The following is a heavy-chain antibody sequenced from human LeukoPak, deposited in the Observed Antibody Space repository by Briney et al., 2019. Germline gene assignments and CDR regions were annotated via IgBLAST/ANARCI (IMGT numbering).Heavy chain of an antibody. V-gene: IGHV4-34*01. Sequence: SETLSLTCAVYGGSFSGYYWSWIRQPPGKGLEWIGEINHSGSTNYNPSLKSRVTISVDTSKNQFSLKLSSVTAADTAVYHCARDLNGYSSGWYGYWGQGTLVTVSS. CDR2: INHSGST. CDR3: ARDLNGYSSGWYGY. D-gene: IGHD6-19*01. J-gene: IGHJ4*02. CDR1: GGSFSGYY.